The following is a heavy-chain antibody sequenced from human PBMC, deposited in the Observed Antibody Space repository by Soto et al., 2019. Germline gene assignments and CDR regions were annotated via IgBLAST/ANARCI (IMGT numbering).Heavy chain of an antibody. CDR3: AKGRYDFWSPYYFDS. J-gene: IGHJ4*02. CDR2: ITWNSRVL. CDR1: GLNFDDFA. Sequence: EVQLVESGGRLVQHGRSLRLSCVGTGLNFDDFAMHWVRQAPGKGLEWVSGITWNSRVLAYADSVKGRFTISRDNARNSLYLQMDSLRDEDTAVYYCAKGRYDFWSPYYFDSWGQGTLVTVYS. V-gene: IGHV3-9*01. D-gene: IGHD3-3*01.